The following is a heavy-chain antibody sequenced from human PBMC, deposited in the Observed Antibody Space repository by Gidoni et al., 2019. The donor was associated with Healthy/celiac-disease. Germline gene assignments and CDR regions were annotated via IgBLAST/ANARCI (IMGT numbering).Heavy chain of an antibody. CDR1: GGASSSYY. D-gene: IGHD1-26*01. Sequence: QVQLQESRPGLVKPSETLSLTCTVSGGASSSYYWSWIRKPPGKGLEWIGYIYYGGITNYNPSLKSRVTISVDTSKNQFSLKLSSVTAADTAVYYCARDRAGGSSAHDYWGQGTLVTVSS. V-gene: IGHV4-59*01. CDR2: IYYGGIT. J-gene: IGHJ4*02. CDR3: ARDRAGGSSAHDY.